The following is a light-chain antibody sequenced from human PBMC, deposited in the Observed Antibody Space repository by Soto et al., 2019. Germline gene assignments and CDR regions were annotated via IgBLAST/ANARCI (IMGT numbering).Light chain of an antibody. J-gene: IGLJ2*01. CDR3: SSYGGSNNVI. Sequence: QSALTQPPSASGSPGQSVAISCTGTSSDVGGYNYVSWYQHHPGKAPKLMISEVSKRPSGVPDRFSGSKSGNTASLTVSGLQAEDEADYYCSSYGGSNNVIFGGGTKLTVL. CDR2: EVS. CDR1: SSDVGGYNY. V-gene: IGLV2-8*01.